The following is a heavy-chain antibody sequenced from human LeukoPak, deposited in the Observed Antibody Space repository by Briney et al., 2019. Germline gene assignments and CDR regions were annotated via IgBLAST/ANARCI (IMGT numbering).Heavy chain of an antibody. V-gene: IGHV4-59*01. J-gene: IGHJ1*01. CDR2: ISYSGST. Sequence: PSETLSLTCTVSGGSITSYYWSWIRQPPGKGLEWIGYISYSGSTNYSPSLKSRVTISLDTSKNQFSLKLSSVTAADTAVYYCARDLAYYYGSGFQHWGQGTLVTVSS. D-gene: IGHD3-10*01. CDR1: GGSITSYY. CDR3: ARDLAYYYGSGFQH.